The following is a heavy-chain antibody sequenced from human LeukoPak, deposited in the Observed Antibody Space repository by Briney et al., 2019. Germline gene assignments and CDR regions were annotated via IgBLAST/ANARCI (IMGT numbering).Heavy chain of an antibody. D-gene: IGHD3-3*01. CDR1: VGSFSGYY. Sequence: SETLSLTSAVYVGSFSGYYWSWIRQPAGRGLEWIGEINHIGSTNYNPSLKSRVTISVDTSKNQFCLKLRSVTAADTAVYYFSRVRTYYDFWSGYYKIVRHGHFDYWGQGTLVTVSS. CDR3: SRVRTYYDFWSGYYKIVRHGHFDY. CDR2: INHIGST. J-gene: IGHJ4*02. V-gene: IGHV4-34*01.